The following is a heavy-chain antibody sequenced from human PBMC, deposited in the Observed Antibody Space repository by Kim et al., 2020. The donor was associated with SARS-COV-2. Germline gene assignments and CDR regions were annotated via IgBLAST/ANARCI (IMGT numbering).Heavy chain of an antibody. D-gene: IGHD6-13*01. V-gene: IGHV3-9*01. CDR1: GFTFGDYA. CDR2: ISWNSGSI. J-gene: IGHJ4*02. Sequence: GGSLRLSCAASGFTFGDYAMHWVRQAPGKGLEWVSGISWNSGSIGYADSVKGRFTISRDNAKNSLYLQMNSLRAEDTALYYCAKAKYSSSWYPKKFDYWGQGTLVTVSS. CDR3: AKAKYSSSWYPKKFDY.